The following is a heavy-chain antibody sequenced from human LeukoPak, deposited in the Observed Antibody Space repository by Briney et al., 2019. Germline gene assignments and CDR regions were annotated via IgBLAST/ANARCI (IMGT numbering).Heavy chain of an antibody. D-gene: IGHD3-16*01. CDR3: ARDGPALGAY. V-gene: IGHV3-74*01. Sequence: GGSLRLSCAASGFTFSNYWMHWVPQAPGKGLVWVSRINSDGSITTYADSVKGRFTISRDNTKNTLYLQMSSLRAVDTAVYYCARDGPALGAYWGQGTLVTVSS. J-gene: IGHJ4*02. CDR1: GFTFSNYW. CDR2: INSDGSIT.